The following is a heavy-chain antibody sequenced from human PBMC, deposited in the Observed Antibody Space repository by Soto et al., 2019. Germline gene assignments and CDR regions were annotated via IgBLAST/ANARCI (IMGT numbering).Heavy chain of an antibody. J-gene: IGHJ4*02. Sequence: GASVKVSCKASGYTFTSYYMHWVRQAPGQGLEWMGIINPSGGSTSYAQKFQGRVTMTRDTSTSTVYMELSSLRSEDTAVYYCARDLDSGCSGGSCYQFDYWGQGTLVTVPS. CDR2: INPSGGST. CDR3: ARDLDSGCSGGSCYQFDY. D-gene: IGHD2-15*01. V-gene: IGHV1-46*01. CDR1: GYTFTSYY.